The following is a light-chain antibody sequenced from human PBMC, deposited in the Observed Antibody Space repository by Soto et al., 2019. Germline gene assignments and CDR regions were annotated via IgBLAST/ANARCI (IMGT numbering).Light chain of an antibody. CDR3: SSFKSTTTYV. CDR1: SSDVGSHDL. Sequence: QSVLTQPASVSGSPGQSIAISCTGASSDVGSHDLVSWYQQQSGKVPKLIIYDVSSRPSGVSNRFSGSKSGNTASLTISGLQAEDEDDYYCSSFKSTTTYVFGTGTKVTVL. V-gene: IGLV2-14*02. J-gene: IGLJ1*01. CDR2: DVS.